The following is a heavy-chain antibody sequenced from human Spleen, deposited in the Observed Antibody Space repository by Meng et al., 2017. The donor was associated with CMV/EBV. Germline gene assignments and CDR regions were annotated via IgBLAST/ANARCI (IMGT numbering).Heavy chain of an antibody. Sequence: QVRLKESGPGLVKPSQTLSLTCTVSGGSISSGDYYWSWIRQPPGKGLEWIGYIYYSGSTYYNPSLKSRVTISVDTSKNQFSLKLSSVTAADTAVYYCARIKHCSSTSCYTFDYWGQGTLVTVSS. V-gene: IGHV4-30-4*08. CDR1: GGSISSGDYY. D-gene: IGHD2-2*02. CDR2: IYYSGST. CDR3: ARIKHCSSTSCYTFDY. J-gene: IGHJ4*02.